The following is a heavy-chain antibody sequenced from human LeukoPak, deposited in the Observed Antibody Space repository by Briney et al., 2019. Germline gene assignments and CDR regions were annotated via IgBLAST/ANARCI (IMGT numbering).Heavy chain of an antibody. J-gene: IGHJ6*02. CDR1: GFTFSSYA. Sequence: GGSLRLSCAASGFTFSSYAMDWVRQAPGKGLEWVAFISYDGSNKYYADSVKGRFTISRDNSKNTLYLQMNSLRAEDTAVYYCARALALYDSSGYWYYYGMDVWGQGTTVTVSS. D-gene: IGHD3-22*01. CDR2: ISYDGSNK. CDR3: ARALALYDSSGYWYYYGMDV. V-gene: IGHV3-30-3*01.